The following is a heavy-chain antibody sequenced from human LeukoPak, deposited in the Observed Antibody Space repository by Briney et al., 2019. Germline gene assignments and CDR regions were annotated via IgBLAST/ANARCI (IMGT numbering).Heavy chain of an antibody. V-gene: IGHV4-34*01. D-gene: IGHD2-15*01. CDR2: INHGVST. CDR3: ARGQKASVVAATPFAF. J-gene: IGHJ4*02. Sequence: PSETLSLTCAVYGGSFSGYYWSWIRQPPGKGRKWIGEINHGVSTSYNPSLKSRVTISVDTSKNPFSLTLSSVTAADTAVYYCARGQKASVVAATPFAFWGQGTLVTVSS. CDR1: GGSFSGYY.